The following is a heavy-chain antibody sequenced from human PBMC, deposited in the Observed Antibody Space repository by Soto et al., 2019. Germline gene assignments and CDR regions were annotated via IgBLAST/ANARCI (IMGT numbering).Heavy chain of an antibody. D-gene: IGHD6-6*01. J-gene: IGHJ3*02. CDR1: GGTLSIYG. Sequence: SVKVSCKASGGTLSIYGSSWVRQAPGQELEWMGGTIPIFGTPNYAQKFQGRVTITADKSTSTAYMELSSLRSEDTAVYYCASPYTSSFAFDIWGQGTVVTVSS. CDR3: ASPYTSSFAFDI. V-gene: IGHV1-69*06. CDR2: TIPIFGTP.